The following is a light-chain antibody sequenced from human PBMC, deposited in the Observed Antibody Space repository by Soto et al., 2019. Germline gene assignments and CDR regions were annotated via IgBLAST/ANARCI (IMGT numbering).Light chain of an antibody. CDR1: QSVGSN. CDR3: QHRDNRPFS. Sequence: EIVMTQSPATLSVSPGERATLSCRASQSVGSNLAWYQQKPGQAPRLLIYGASTRATGIPARFSGSGSGTDFTLTISSLEPEDFAVYYCQHRDNRPFSFGPGTKVDIK. CDR2: GAS. V-gene: IGKV3D-15*01. J-gene: IGKJ3*01.